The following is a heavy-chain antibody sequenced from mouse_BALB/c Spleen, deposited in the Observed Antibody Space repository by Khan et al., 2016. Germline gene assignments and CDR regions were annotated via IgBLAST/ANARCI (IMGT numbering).Heavy chain of an antibody. CDR2: IWPGGST. J-gene: IGHJ3*01. CDR3: ARDDQDYDAWFAS. V-gene: IGHV2-9*02. D-gene: IGHD2-4*01. CDR1: GFSLTNSG. Sequence: QVQLKESGPGLVAPSQSLSITCTVSGFSLTNSGVHWIRQPPGKGLEWLGVIWPGGSTDYNSALMSRLSITKDNSQNHVFLKMISLQTDDTAMYYCARDDQDYDAWFASWGQGTLVIVSA.